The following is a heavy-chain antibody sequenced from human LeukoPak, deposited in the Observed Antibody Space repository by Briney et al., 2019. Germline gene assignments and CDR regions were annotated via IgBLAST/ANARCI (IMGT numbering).Heavy chain of an antibody. J-gene: IGHJ4*02. D-gene: IGHD2-2*01. CDR3: ARGNVEVPAASPIDY. V-gene: IGHV1-18*01. CDR1: GYTFTSYG. CDR2: ISAYNGNT. Sequence: AASVKVSCKASGYTFTSYGISWVRQAPGQGLEWMGWISAYNGNTNYAQKLQGRVTMTTDTSTSTAYMELRSLRSDDTAVYYCARGNVEVPAASPIDYWGQGTLVTVSS.